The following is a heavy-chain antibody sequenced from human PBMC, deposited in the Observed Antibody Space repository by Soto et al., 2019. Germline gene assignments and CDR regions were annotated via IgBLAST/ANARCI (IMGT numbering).Heavy chain of an antibody. CDR3: AKEPVGPDWYFDL. Sequence: PGGSLRLSCAASGFTFSSSSMNWVRQAPGGGLEWVSSISGTSDYISYADSVKGRFTVSRDNSKNTLYLQMNSLRAEDTAVYNCAKEPVGPDWYFDLWGRGTLVTVSS. CDR2: ISGTSDYI. CDR1: GFTFSSSS. V-gene: IGHV3-21*04. J-gene: IGHJ2*01.